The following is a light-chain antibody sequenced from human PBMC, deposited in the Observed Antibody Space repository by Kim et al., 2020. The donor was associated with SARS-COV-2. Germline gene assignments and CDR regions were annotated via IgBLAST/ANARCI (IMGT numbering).Light chain of an antibody. CDR2: GAS. J-gene: IGKJ1*01. V-gene: IGKV1-39*01. Sequence: VGDRVIFTGRASQSMYNYVSWYQQRPGKAPKVLIYGASSLQSGVPSRFSGRGSGTDFTLTISSLQPEDFATYYCQQSYRTPRTFGQGTKVDSK. CDR1: QSMYNY. CDR3: QQSYRTPRT.